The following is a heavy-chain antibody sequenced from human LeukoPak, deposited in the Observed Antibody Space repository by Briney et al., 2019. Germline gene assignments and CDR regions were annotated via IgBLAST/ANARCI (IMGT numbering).Heavy chain of an antibody. CDR3: ARAAGPLLEYFQH. V-gene: IGHV4-4*02. CDR1: GFTFSSSA. Sequence: PGGSLRLSCAASGFTFSSSAMNWVRQAPGKGLEWIGEISHSGSTNYNPSLKSRVTISVDTSKNQFSLKLSSVTAADTAVYYRARAAGPLLEYFQHWGQGTLVTVSS. CDR2: ISHSGST. J-gene: IGHJ1*01.